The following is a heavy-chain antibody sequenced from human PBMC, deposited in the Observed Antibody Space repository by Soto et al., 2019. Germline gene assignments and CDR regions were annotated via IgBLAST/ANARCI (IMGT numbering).Heavy chain of an antibody. D-gene: IGHD5-18*01. CDR2: IDWDGDK. V-gene: IGHV2-70*13. J-gene: IGHJ4*02. Sequence: SGPTLVNPTQTLTLTCTFSGFSLNASGMCLTWIRQPPGRALEWLATIDWDGDKYYTSSLRTRLTISKDTSKNQVALTMTSMQPMDTGTYFCARMRGSYISPLDSWGQGALVTVS. CDR3: ARMRGSYISPLDS. CDR1: GFSLNASGMC.